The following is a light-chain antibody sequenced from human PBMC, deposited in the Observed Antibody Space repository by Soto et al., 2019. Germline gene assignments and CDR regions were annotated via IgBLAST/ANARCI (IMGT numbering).Light chain of an antibody. CDR2: EVT. CDR3: SSYTSSSTYV. J-gene: IGLJ1*01. Sequence: QSALTQPPSVSGSPGQSVTISCTGTSSDVGSYNRVSWYQQSPGTVPKLMIYEVTNRPSGVPDRFSGSKSGNTASLTISGLQAEDEADYYCSSYTSSSTYVFGTGTKVTVL. CDR1: SSDVGSYNR. V-gene: IGLV2-18*02.